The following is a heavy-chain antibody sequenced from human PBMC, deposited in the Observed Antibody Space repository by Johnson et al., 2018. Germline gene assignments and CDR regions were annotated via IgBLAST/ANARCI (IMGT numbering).Heavy chain of an antibody. Sequence: QVQLVESGGGVVQPGRSLRLSCAASGFTFSSYGMHWVRQAPGKGLEWVAVISYDGSNKYYADSVKGRFTIYRDNSKNTLYLQMNSLRAEDTAVYYCAKGIVVVPAAIKDRPKIYPFDYWGQGTLVTVSS. CDR3: AKGIVVVPAAIKDRPKIYPFDY. CDR2: ISYDGSNK. V-gene: IGHV3-30*18. D-gene: IGHD2-2*01. CDR1: GFTFSSYG. J-gene: IGHJ4*02.